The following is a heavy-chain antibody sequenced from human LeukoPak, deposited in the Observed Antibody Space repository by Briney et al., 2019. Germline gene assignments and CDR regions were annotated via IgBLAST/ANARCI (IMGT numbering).Heavy chain of an antibody. Sequence: GGSLRLSCAASGFTFSTYAMSWVRQAPGKGLEWVSFISSSSNYIHYAESLKGRFTISRDNAKNSLYLQMNSLRAEDTAVYYCARDSYSSDPFDYWGQGTLVTVSS. CDR2: ISSSSNYI. CDR1: GFTFSTYA. V-gene: IGHV3-21*01. J-gene: IGHJ4*02. CDR3: ARDSYSSDPFDY. D-gene: IGHD6-19*01.